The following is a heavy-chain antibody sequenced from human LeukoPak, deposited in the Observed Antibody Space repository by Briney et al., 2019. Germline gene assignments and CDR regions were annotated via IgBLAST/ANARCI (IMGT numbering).Heavy chain of an antibody. D-gene: IGHD3-10*01. CDR3: ARLAQGSGTYGFDY. V-gene: IGHV4-39*01. CDR1: GGSISSSNYY. CDR2: IYYSGSS. Sequence: PSKTLSLTCTVSGGSISSSNYYWGWVRQPPGKGLEWIATIYYSGSSYYNPSLKSRVTISVDTSKNQFSLKLSSVTAADTAVYYCARLAQGSGTYGFDYWGQGTLVTVSS. J-gene: IGHJ4*02.